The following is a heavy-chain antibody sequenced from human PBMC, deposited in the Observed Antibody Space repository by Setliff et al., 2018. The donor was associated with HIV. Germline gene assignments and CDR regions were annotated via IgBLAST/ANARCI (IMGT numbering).Heavy chain of an antibody. Sequence: SETLSLTCTVSGGSISNSRYYWSWVRQPPGKGLEWIGEIYHSEYTNYNASLKSRVSMSVYKSKNQFSLKLTSVTAADAGHYYCARGGAIAEGDSFDFWSLGKVVTVSS. V-gene: IGHV4-39*07. CDR1: GGSISNSRYY. J-gene: IGHJ3*01. CDR2: IYHSEYT. D-gene: IGHD3-16*01. CDR3: ARGGAIAEGDSFDF.